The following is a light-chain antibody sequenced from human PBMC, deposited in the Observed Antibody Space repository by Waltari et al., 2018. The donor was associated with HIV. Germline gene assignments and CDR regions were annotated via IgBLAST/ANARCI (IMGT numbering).Light chain of an antibody. CDR2: QDN. Sequence: SYQLTQPPSISVTAGQTVTITYSGNRLEHKNVSWYQRRPGQSPVSLIFQDNKRPAGIPERFSGYNLGDTATLAISETQGDDEGEYYCQAWDNNSVVFGGGTRLTVL. CDR3: QAWDNNSVV. CDR1: RLEHKN. J-gene: IGLJ2*01. V-gene: IGLV3-1*01.